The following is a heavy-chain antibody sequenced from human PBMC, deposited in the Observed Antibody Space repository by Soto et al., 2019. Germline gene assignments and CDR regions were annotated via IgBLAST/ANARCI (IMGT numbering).Heavy chain of an antibody. CDR1: GYSISSGYF. V-gene: IGHV4-38-2*02. J-gene: IGHJ4*02. Sequence: SETLSLTCAVSGYSISSGYFWGWIRQPPGKGLEWIGSMHQSGSTYYHSSLKSRVTISIDTTKNQFPLMLTSVSAADTAVYYCARDWYRDGYKCGYFDYLGQGSLGTVSS. D-gene: IGHD1-26*01. CDR2: MHQSGST. CDR3: ARDWYRDGYKCGYFDY.